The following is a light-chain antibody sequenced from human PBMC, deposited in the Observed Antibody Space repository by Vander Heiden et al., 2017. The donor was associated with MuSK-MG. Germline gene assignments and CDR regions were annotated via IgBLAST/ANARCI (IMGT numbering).Light chain of an antibody. CDR3: QSYDSSLGGSV. CDR1: SSNIGAGYD. J-gene: IGLJ2*01. Sequence: QPVSTPPPSVSGAPGQRVTISCTGSSSNIGAGYDVHWYQQLPGAAPKLLIYGNSNRPSGVPDRFSGSKSGTSASLAITGLQAEDEADYYCQSYDSSLGGSVFGGGTKLTVL. CDR2: GNS. V-gene: IGLV1-40*01.